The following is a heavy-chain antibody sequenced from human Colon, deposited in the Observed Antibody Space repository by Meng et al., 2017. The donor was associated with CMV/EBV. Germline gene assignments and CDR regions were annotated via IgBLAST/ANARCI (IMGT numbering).Heavy chain of an antibody. Sequence: QAPLQESGTGLVKPSEILSLTCTVSGDSISNYYWSWIRQSPGKGLEWIGYIYSSGSTNYNPSLKSRVTISIDTSKNQFSLKLTSVTAADTAVYYCAKGRARNDYWFDPWGQGTVVTVSS. J-gene: IGHJ5*02. V-gene: IGHV4-59*01. CDR2: IYSSGST. CDR1: GDSISNYY. CDR3: AKGRARNDYWFDP. D-gene: IGHD4/OR15-4a*01.